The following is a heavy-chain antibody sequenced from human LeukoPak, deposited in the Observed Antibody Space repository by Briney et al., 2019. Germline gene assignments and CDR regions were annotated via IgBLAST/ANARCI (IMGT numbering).Heavy chain of an antibody. CDR2: ISRSGTTI. CDR3: ARVLPHSDPLDY. J-gene: IGHJ4*02. CDR1: GFIFNNYE. V-gene: IGHV3-48*03. D-gene: IGHD2-15*01. Sequence: PGGSLRLSCTASGFIFNNYEMNWVRQAPGRGLEWVSFISRSGTTIYYADSVKGRFTISRDNAKNSLYLQMNSLRAEDTAVYYCARVLPHSDPLDYWGQGTLVTVSS.